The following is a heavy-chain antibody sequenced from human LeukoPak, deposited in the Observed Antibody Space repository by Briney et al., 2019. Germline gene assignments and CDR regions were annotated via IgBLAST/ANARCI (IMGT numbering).Heavy chain of an antibody. V-gene: IGHV4-34*01. D-gene: IGHD3-9*01. CDR2: INHRGST. CDR1: GGSFSGYY. CDR3: ARHLTVYYYCYMDV. Sequence: PSETLSLTCAVYGGSFSGYYWSWIRQPPGKGLEWIGEINHRGSTNYNPSLKSRVTISVDTSKNQFSLKLSSVTAADTAVYYCARHLTVYYYCYMDVWGKGTTVTISS. J-gene: IGHJ6*03.